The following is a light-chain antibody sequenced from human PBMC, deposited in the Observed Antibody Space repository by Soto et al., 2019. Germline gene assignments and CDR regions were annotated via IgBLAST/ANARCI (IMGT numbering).Light chain of an antibody. CDR1: QSVGSRY. V-gene: IGKV3-20*01. CDR2: AAS. Sequence: EIVLTQSPGTLSLSPGERVTLSCRASQSVGSRYLAWYQQKPGQAPRLLLYAASTRATGIPVRFSGSGSETDFTLTITRLEPEDFAVYYCQQYSSSRTFGQGTKVDI. CDR3: QQYSSSRT. J-gene: IGKJ1*01.